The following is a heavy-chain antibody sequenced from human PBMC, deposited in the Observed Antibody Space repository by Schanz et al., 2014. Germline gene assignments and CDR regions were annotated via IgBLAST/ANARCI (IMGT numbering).Heavy chain of an antibody. CDR2: IDGKSTTV. Sequence: EVQLVESGGGLVKPGGSLRLSCSASGFSFSSYSMNWVRQAPGKGLEWLSYIDGKSTTVYYADSVKGRFTISRDNAKNTLYLQMNSLKTEDTAMYYCARRASCSRIGCPFDSWGQGTLVTVSS. CDR3: ARRASCSRIGCPFDS. V-gene: IGHV3-21*05. D-gene: IGHD2-2*01. CDR1: GFSFSSYS. J-gene: IGHJ4*02.